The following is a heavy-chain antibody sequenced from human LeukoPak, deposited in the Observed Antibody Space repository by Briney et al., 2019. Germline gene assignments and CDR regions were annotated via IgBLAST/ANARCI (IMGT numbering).Heavy chain of an antibody. CDR3: AREVRLVRGVNLLDY. V-gene: IGHV3-7*01. J-gene: IGHJ4*02. CDR2: IKQDGSEK. D-gene: IGHD3-10*01. CDR1: GFTFSSYW. Sequence: GGSLRLSCAASGFTFSSYWMSWVRQAPGKGLEWVANIKQDGSEKYYVDSVKGRFTISRDNAKNSLYLQMNSLRAEDTAVYYCAREVRLVRGVNLLDYWGQGTLVTVSS.